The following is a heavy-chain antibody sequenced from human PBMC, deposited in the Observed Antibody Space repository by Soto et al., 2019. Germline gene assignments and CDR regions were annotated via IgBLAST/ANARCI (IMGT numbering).Heavy chain of an antibody. J-gene: IGHJ4*02. Sequence: GGSLRLSCAASGFTFSSFWMSWVRQAPGKGLEWVANIKEDGSEKYYVDSVKGRFTISRDNAKNSLYLQMNSLRAEDTAVYYCARESLGGYCSSAGCYGSDYWGQGTLVTVSS. CDR1: GFTFSSFW. V-gene: IGHV3-7*01. CDR3: ARESLGGYCSSAGCYGSDY. CDR2: IKEDGSEK. D-gene: IGHD2-2*01.